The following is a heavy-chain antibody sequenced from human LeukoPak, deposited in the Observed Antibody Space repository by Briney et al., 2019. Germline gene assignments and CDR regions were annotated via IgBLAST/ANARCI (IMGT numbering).Heavy chain of an antibody. CDR3: AREPRVGFSRSFGY. CDR2: INPNSGGT. CDR1: GYTFTGYY. V-gene: IGHV1-2*02. Sequence: GASVKVSCKASGYTFTGYYMHWVRQAPGQGLEWMGWINPNSGGTNYAQKFQGRVTMTRDTSISTAYMELSRLRSDDMAVYYCAREPRVGFSRSFGYWGQGTLVTVSS. D-gene: IGHD2-2*01. J-gene: IGHJ4*02.